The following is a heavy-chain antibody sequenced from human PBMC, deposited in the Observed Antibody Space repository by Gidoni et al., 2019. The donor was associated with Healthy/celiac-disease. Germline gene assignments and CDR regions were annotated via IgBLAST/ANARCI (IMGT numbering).Heavy chain of an antibody. V-gene: IGHV4-59*01. Sequence: QVQLQESGPGLVKPSGTLSLTCTVSGGSISSYYWSWIRQPPGKGLEWIGYIYYSGSTNYNPSLKSRVTISVDTSKNQFSLKLSSVTAADTAVYYCAREARNTLEGLFEYWGQGTLVTVSS. J-gene: IGHJ4*02. CDR2: IYYSGST. D-gene: IGHD3-3*01. CDR1: GGSISSYY. CDR3: AREARNTLEGLFEY.